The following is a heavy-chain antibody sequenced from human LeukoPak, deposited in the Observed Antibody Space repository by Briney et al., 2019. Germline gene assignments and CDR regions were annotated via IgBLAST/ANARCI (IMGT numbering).Heavy chain of an antibody. CDR3: ARHGEYYFDY. CDR2: ISRRGNT. Sequence: SETLSLTCAVYGGSFSGYYWSWIRQPPGKGLEWIGQISRRGNTNYNPSLKSRVTISVDTSKNQLSLKLSTVTAAATALYYCARHGEYYFDYWGQGTLVTVSS. D-gene: IGHD3-10*01. J-gene: IGHJ4*02. CDR1: GGSFSGYY. V-gene: IGHV4-34*01.